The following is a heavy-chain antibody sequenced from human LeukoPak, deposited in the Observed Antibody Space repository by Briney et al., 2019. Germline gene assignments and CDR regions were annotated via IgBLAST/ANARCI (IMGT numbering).Heavy chain of an antibody. J-gene: IGHJ6*02. CDR2: IYYSGST. V-gene: IGHV4-39*07. Sequence: PSETLPLTCTVSGGSISSYYWGWIRQPPGKGLEWIGSIYYSGSTYYNPSLKSRVTMSVDTSKNQFSLKLSSVTAADTAVYYCARGTAVANIGGIYYYYGMDVWGQGTTVTVSS. D-gene: IGHD6-19*01. CDR1: GGSISSYY. CDR3: ARGTAVANIGGIYYYYGMDV.